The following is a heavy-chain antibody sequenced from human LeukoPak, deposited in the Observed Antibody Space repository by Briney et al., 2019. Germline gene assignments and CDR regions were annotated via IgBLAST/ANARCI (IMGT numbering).Heavy chain of an antibody. CDR3: ARDPPVYSSGWYGDNDY. Sequence: PGGSLRLSCTASGFIFTTYTIHWVRQAPGKGLEWVAVISYDGSNKYYADSVKGRFTISRDNSKNTLYLQMNSLRAEDTAVYYCARDPPVYSSGWYGDNDYWGQGTLVTVSS. CDR2: ISYDGSNK. D-gene: IGHD6-19*01. V-gene: IGHV3-30-3*01. J-gene: IGHJ4*02. CDR1: GFIFTTYT.